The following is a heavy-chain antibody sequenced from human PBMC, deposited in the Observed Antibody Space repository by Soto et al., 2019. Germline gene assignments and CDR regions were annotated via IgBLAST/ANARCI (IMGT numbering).Heavy chain of an antibody. Sequence: QVQLVQSGAEVKKPGASVKVSCKASGYTFTSYDINWVRQATGQGLEWMGWMNPNSGNTGYAQKFQGRVTMTRNTSISTAYMELSSLRCEDTAVYYCARLPRGCSSTSCYYYYGMDVWGQGTTVTVSS. CDR1: GYTFTSYD. CDR3: ARLPRGCSSTSCYYYYGMDV. CDR2: MNPNSGNT. V-gene: IGHV1-8*01. D-gene: IGHD2-2*01. J-gene: IGHJ6*02.